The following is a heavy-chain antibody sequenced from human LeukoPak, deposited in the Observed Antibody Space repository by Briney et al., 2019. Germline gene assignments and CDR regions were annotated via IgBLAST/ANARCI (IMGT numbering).Heavy chain of an antibody. CDR1: GESFSDYY. CDR2: ISHDGNT. CDR3: ARRRDWIDVLDS. J-gene: IGHJ4*02. Sequence: SETLSLTCAVYGESFSDYYWSWIRQPPEKGLEWIGQISHDGNTNYNPSLKSRVTLSTDTSKNQFSLRLTSVTTADTAIYYCARRRDWIDVLDSWGQGTPVTVSS. V-gene: IGHV4-34*01. D-gene: IGHD2-2*03.